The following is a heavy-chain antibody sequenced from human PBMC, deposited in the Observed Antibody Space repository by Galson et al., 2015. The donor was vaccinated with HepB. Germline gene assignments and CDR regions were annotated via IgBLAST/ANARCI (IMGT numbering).Heavy chain of an antibody. CDR2: ISYDGSHK. D-gene: IGHD5-12*01. CDR1: GFTFSSNG. CDR3: ARERGGYSGDDLWASVFYHYGMDV. J-gene: IGHJ6*02. V-gene: IGHV3-30*03. Sequence: SLRLSCAASGFTFSSNGMHWVRQAPGKGLEWVAVISYDGSHKYYADSVKGRFTISRDNSKNTPYLQMNSLRAEDTALYYCARERGGYSGDDLWASVFYHYGMDVWGQGTTVTVSS.